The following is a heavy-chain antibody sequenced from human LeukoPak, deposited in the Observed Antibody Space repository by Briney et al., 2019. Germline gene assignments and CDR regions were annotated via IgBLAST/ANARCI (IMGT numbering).Heavy chain of an antibody. Sequence: GGSLRLSCAASGFTFSSYWMSWVRQAPGKGLEWVSYISSSSSYIYYADSVKGRFTISRDNAKNSLYLQMNSLRAEDTAVYYCARDRDYSNYDYWGQGTLVTVSS. J-gene: IGHJ4*02. D-gene: IGHD4-11*01. CDR3: ARDRDYSNYDY. CDR2: ISSSSSYI. CDR1: GFTFSSYW. V-gene: IGHV3-21*05.